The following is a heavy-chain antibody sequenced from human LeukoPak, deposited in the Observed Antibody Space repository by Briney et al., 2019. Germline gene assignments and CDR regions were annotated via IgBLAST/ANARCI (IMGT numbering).Heavy chain of an antibody. Sequence: PGGSLRLSCAASGFTFSSYWMSWVRQAPGKGLEWVANIKQDGSEKYYVDSVKGRFTISRDNAKNSLYLQMNSLRAEDTAVYYCAREGRPNTYLHITIFGFDYWGQGTLVTVSS. CDR3: AREGRPNTYLHITIFGFDY. CDR2: IKQDGSEK. D-gene: IGHD3-3*01. J-gene: IGHJ4*02. CDR1: GFTFSSYW. V-gene: IGHV3-7*01.